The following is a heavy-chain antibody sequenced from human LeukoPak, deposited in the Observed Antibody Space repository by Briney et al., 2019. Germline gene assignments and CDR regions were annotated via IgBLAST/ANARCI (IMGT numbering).Heavy chain of an antibody. D-gene: IGHD3-16*01. V-gene: IGHV3-48*04. CDR3: ARAMSTFGGVRNYFDS. Sequence: GSLRLSCAASGFTFSGHNMNWVRQAPGKGLEWISFVSISSGTIYYADSVNGRFRISRDNAKSSLDLEMNSLRAEDTAVYYCARAMSTFGGVRNYFDSWGQGTLVTVSS. CDR2: VSISSGTI. J-gene: IGHJ4*02. CDR1: GFTFSGHN.